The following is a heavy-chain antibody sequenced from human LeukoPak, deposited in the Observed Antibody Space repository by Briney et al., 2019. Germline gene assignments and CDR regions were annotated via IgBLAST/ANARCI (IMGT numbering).Heavy chain of an antibody. J-gene: IGHJ4*02. V-gene: IGHV4-30-2*03. Sequence: PSETLSLTCAVSGGSISSGGYSWSWIRQPPGKGLEWIGSIYHSGSTYYNPSLKSRVTISVDTSKNQFSLKLSSVTAADTAVYYCARSADYYDSSGYYPGPFDYWGQGTLVTVSS. CDR3: ARSADYYDSSGYYPGPFDY. CDR1: GGSISSGGYS. CDR2: IYHSGST. D-gene: IGHD3-22*01.